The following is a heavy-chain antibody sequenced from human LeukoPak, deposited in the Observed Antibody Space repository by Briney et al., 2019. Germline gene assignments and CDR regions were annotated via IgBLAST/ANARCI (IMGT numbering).Heavy chain of an antibody. CDR1: GFTFSSYS. CDR3: ARDVGATLNPFDY. CDR2: ISSSSSYI. J-gene: IGHJ4*02. Sequence: GGSLRLSCAASGFTFSSYSMNWVRQAPGKGLEWVSSISSSSSYIYYADSVKGRFTISRGNAKNSLYLQMNSLRAEDTAVYYCARDVGATLNPFDYWGQGTLVTVSS. V-gene: IGHV3-21*01. D-gene: IGHD1-26*01.